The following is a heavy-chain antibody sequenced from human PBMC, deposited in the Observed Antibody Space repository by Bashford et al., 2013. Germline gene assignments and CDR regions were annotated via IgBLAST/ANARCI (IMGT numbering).Heavy chain of an antibody. V-gene: IGHV4-39*01. Sequence: SETLSLTCSVSSGSISSTSSYWGWIRQPPGKGLEWIGSFYYSGSTYYNPSLKSRVTMSVDTSKNQFSLKLRSVTAADTAVYYCATHALVLAVSTYNWFDPWGQGTLVTVSS. CDR2: FYYSGST. CDR3: ATHALVLAVSTYNWFDP. J-gene: IGHJ5*02. CDR1: SGSISSTSSY. D-gene: IGHD5/OR15-5a*01.